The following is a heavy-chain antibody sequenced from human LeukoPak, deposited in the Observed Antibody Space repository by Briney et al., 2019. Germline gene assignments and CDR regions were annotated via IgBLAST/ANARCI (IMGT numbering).Heavy chain of an antibody. V-gene: IGHV3-21*01. CDR2: ISCSSSYI. D-gene: IGHD2-21*02. J-gene: IGHJ4*02. CDR3: ARDSIPYCGGDCYPYFDY. Sequence: PGGSLRLFCGAWGFPFSCYSLNWVRQAPGKGLEGVSAISCSSSYIFYADSVKGRFTISRDNAKNSLYLQMNSLRAEDTAVYYGARDSIPYCGGDCYPYFDYWGQGTLVTVSS. CDR1: GFPFSCYS.